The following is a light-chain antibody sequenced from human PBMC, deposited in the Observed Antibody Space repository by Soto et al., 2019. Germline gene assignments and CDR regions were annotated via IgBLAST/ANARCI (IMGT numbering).Light chain of an antibody. CDR2: YVS. Sequence: DIPLTQSPTFLSAAVGDTITITCRASQEVNSHLAWYQQTPGRAPKLLISYVSTLQSGVPSRFSGSGSRTDFTLTISSLQPEDFATYYCQEIDSYPPTFGQGTRLEIK. V-gene: IGKV1-9*01. J-gene: IGKJ5*01. CDR3: QEIDSYPPT. CDR1: QEVNSH.